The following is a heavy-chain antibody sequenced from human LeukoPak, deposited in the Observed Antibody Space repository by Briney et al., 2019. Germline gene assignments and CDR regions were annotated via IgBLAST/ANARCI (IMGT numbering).Heavy chain of an antibody. V-gene: IGHV4-59*01. Sequence: GSLRLSCAASGFTFSSYWMHWVRQAPGKGLEWIGYIYYSGSTSYNPSLESRVTISVDTSKKQFSLKLTSVTAADTAVYHCARGGNWFDPWGQGTLVIVSS. D-gene: IGHD5-12*01. CDR3: ARGGNWFDP. J-gene: IGHJ5*02. CDR2: IYYSGST. CDR1: GFTFSSYW.